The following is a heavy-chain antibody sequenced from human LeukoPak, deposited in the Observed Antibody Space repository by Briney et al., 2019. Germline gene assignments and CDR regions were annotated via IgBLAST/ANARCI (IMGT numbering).Heavy chain of an antibody. CDR2: ISGSGGST. D-gene: IGHD3-10*01. CDR1: GFTFSSYA. V-gene: IGHV3-23*01. CDR3: ANTGWGSGSYYRDY. J-gene: IGHJ4*02. Sequence: GGSLRLSCAASGFTFSSYAMSWVRQAPGKGLEWVSAISGSGGSTYYADSVKGRFTISRDNPKNTLYLQMNSLRAEDTAVYYCANTGWGSGSYYRDYWGQGTLVTVSS.